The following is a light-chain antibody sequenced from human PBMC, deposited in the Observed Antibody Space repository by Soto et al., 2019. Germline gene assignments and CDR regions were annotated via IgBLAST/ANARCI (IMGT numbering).Light chain of an antibody. J-gene: IGKJ4*01. V-gene: IGKV3-11*01. CDR1: QSISNY. CDR3: QQRSNWPST. CDR2: DAS. Sequence: EVVLTQSPATLSLSPGDRATLSCRASQSISNYLAWYQQKTGQAPRLLIYDASNRATGIPARFSGSGSGTDFTLTVSSLEPEDFAVYYCQQRSNWPSTFGGGTKVEI.